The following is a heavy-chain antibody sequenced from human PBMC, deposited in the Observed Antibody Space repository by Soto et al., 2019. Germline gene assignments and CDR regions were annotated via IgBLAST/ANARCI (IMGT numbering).Heavy chain of an antibody. D-gene: IGHD6-25*01. CDR1: GFTFSSYS. Sequence: GGSLRLSCAASGFTFSSYSMNWVRQAPGKGLEWVSSISSSISYIYYADSVKGRFTISRDNAKNSLYLQLNSLRAEDTAVYYCARLDRGSLDYWGQGTLVTVSS. CDR3: ARLDRGSLDY. CDR2: ISSSISYI. V-gene: IGHV3-21*01. J-gene: IGHJ4*02.